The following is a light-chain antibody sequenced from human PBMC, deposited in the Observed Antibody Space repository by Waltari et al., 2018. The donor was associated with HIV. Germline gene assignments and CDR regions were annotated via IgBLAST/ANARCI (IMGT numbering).Light chain of an antibody. CDR1: VVAKTF. V-gene: IGLV3-27*01. CDR2: KDT. Sequence: SFDLTQPSTVSVSPGQTDRIPCSGTVVAKTFVRWFQQKPGRPPTLVIYKDTERPSEIPERFSGSSSGTTATLTITGAQVEDEADYYCYCAADKNVLGGGTKLTVL. J-gene: IGLJ2*01. CDR3: YCAADKNV.